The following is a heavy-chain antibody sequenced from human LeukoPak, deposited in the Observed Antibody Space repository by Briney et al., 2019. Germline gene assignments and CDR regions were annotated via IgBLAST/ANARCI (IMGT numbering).Heavy chain of an antibody. CDR1: GFTFSGSA. Sequence: GGSLRLSCAASGFTFSGSAIHWVRQSSGEGLEWVVQIDKKDKGYATATAYAASVKGRFTISRDDSINTAYLQMKSLKAEDTALYYCTRDSGTYTWFDPWGQGTLVTVSS. CDR3: TRDSGTYTWFDP. J-gene: IGHJ5*02. V-gene: IGHV3-73*01. D-gene: IGHD1-26*01. CDR2: IDKKDKGYATAT.